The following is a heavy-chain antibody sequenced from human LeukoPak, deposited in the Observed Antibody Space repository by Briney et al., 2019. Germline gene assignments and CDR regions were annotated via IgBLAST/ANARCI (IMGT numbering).Heavy chain of an antibody. CDR2: IYYSGST. CDR1: GGSISSGDYY. CDR3: ASERNCYGSGSSFDY. Sequence: SETLSLTCTVSGGSISSGDYYWSWIRQPPGKGLEWIGYIYYSGSTYYNPSLKSRVTISVDTSKNQLSLKLSSVTAADTAVYYCASERNCYGSGSSFDYWGQGTLVTVSS. D-gene: IGHD3-10*01. J-gene: IGHJ4*02. V-gene: IGHV4-30-4*01.